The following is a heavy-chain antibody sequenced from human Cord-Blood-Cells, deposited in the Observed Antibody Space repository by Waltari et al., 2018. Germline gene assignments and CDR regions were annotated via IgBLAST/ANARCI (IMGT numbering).Heavy chain of an antibody. Sequence: EVQLVESGGGLVKPGGSLRLSCAASGFTFSNAWMSWVGRIKSKTDGGTTDYAAPVKGRFTISRDDSKNTLYLQMNSMKTEDTAVYYCTTEVIWEVPAANYMDVWGKGTTVTVSS. CDR3: TTEVIWEVPAANYMDV. D-gene: IGHD2-2*01. CDR2: IKSKTDGGTT. V-gene: IGHV3-15*01. CDR1: GFTFSNAW. J-gene: IGHJ6*03.